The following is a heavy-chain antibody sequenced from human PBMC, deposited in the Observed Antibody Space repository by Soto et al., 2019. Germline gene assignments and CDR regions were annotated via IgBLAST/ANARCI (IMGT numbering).Heavy chain of an antibody. Sequence: QVQLVESGGGVVQPGRSLRLSCAASGFTFSSYAMHWVRQAPGKGLEWVAVISYDGSNKYYADSVKGRFTISRDNSKNTLYLQMNSRRAEDTAVYYCARGPKYYYGSGRYYYYGMDVWGQGTTVTVSS. CDR2: ISYDGSNK. CDR1: GFTFSSYA. CDR3: ARGPKYYYGSGRYYYYGMDV. D-gene: IGHD3-10*01. V-gene: IGHV3-30-3*01. J-gene: IGHJ6*02.